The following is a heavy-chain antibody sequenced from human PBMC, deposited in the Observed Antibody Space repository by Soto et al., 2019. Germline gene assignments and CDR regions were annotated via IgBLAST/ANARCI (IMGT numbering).Heavy chain of an antibody. D-gene: IGHD2-2*02. Sequence: QVQLQQWGAGLLKPSETLSLTCAVYGGSCSGYYWCWIRQPQRKGLEWIGEINHSGRTNYNPSLKSRVTISVDTSKNQFSLKLSYVTAADKAVYYCARHTAPIDYWGQGTLVTVSS. CDR3: ARHTAPIDY. V-gene: IGHV4-34*01. J-gene: IGHJ4*02. CDR1: GGSCSGYY. CDR2: INHSGRT.